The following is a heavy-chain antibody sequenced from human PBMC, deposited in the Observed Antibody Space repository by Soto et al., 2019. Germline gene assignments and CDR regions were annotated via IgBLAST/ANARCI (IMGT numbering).Heavy chain of an antibody. CDR3: VHATRAAPLQYYIDI. CDR1: GFSLATSGVG. Sequence: ESGPTLVNPTQTLTLTCTFSGFSLATSGVGVGWVRQPPEKALEWLALVYWDDDKRYGPSLRGRLTITKDTSKNQVVLTMTNVGPADTATYYCVHATRAAPLQYYIDIWGEGTTVTVSS. J-gene: IGHJ6*03. V-gene: IGHV2-5*05. CDR2: VYWDDDK. D-gene: IGHD3-10*01.